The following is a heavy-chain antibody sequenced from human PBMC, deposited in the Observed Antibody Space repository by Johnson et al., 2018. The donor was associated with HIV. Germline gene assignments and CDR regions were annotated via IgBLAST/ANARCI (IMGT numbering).Heavy chain of an antibody. V-gene: IGHV3-7*04. Sequence: VQLVESGGGLIQPGGSLRLSCAASGFTVSRNYMSWVRQAPGKGLEWVANIKQDGYEKYYVDSVKGRFSISRDNAKNSLYLQMNSLRAEDTAVYYCARDRGYSGSYFGAFDIWGQGTMVTVSS. D-gene: IGHD1-26*01. CDR3: ARDRGYSGSYFGAFDI. CDR2: IKQDGYEK. J-gene: IGHJ3*02. CDR1: GFTVSRNY.